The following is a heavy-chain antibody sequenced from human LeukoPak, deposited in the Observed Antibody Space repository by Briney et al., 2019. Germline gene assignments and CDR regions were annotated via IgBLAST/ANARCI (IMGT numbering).Heavy chain of an antibody. CDR3: ARGGLPHSSRGSSP. Sequence: SVKVSCKASGGTFSSYAISWVRQAPGQGLGWMGGIIPIFGTANYAQKFQGRVTITADESTSTAYMELSSLRSEDTAVYYCARGGLPHSSRGSSPWGQGTLVTVSS. CDR2: IIPIFGTA. V-gene: IGHV1-69*13. D-gene: IGHD6-6*01. CDR1: GGTFSSYA. J-gene: IGHJ5*02.